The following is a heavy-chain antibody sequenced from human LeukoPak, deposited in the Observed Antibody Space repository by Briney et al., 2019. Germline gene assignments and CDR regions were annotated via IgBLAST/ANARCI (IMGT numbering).Heavy chain of an antibody. CDR3: AREALDTMIVVAYRAPAFDI. CDR2: ISYDGSNK. J-gene: IGHJ3*02. V-gene: IGHV3-30-3*01. D-gene: IGHD3-22*01. CDR1: GFTFSSYA. Sequence: GRSLRPSCAASGFTFSSYAMHWVRQAPGKGLEWVAVISYDGSNKYYADSVKGRFTISRDNSKNTLYLQMNSLRAEDTAVYYCAREALDTMIVVAYRAPAFDIWGQGTMVTVSS.